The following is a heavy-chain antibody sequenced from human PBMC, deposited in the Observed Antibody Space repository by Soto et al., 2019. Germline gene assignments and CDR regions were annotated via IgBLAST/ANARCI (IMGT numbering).Heavy chain of an antibody. D-gene: IGHD2-8*01. J-gene: IGHJ4*02. CDR1: GFTFSSYA. Sequence: GGSLRLSCAASGFTFSSYAMHWVRQAPGKGLEWVAVISYDGSNKYYADSVKGRFTISRDNSKNTLYLQMNSLRAEDTAVYYCARGLLMDTSSIFDCWGQGALVTVSS. V-gene: IGHV3-30-3*01. CDR2: ISYDGSNK. CDR3: ARGLLMDTSSIFDC.